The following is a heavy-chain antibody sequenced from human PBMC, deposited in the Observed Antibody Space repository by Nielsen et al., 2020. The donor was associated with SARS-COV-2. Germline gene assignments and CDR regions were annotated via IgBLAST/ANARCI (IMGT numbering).Heavy chain of an antibody. CDR2: INPDGGRV. CDR1: GFTFSTYW. J-gene: IGHJ4*02. CDR3: VKSRVRITTRDTVAKYFFDF. V-gene: IGHV3-74*01. D-gene: IGHD1-14*01. Sequence: GESLKISCAASGFTFSTYWIHWVRRAPGKGLVWVSRINPDGGRVDYADPVKGRFTISRDNVKNTVYLQLNSLRAEDTAVYYCVKSRVRITTRDTVAKYFFDFWGQGTLVTVSS.